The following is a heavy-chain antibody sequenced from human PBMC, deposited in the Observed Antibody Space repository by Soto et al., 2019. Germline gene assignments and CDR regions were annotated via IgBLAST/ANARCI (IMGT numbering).Heavy chain of an antibody. D-gene: IGHD3-22*01. CDR1: GLTFRSSA. V-gene: IGHV3-23*01. J-gene: IGHJ4*02. CDR2: ISGSGGST. CDR3: AKGNYDSSGDYFRRYHFDY. Sequence: GGALRLSCAASGLTFRSSAMSWVLQAPWKGLEWVSAISGSGGSTYYADSVQGRFTISRDNSKNTLYLQMNSLRAEDTAVYYCAKGNYDSSGDYFRRYHFDYWGKGNLVIV.